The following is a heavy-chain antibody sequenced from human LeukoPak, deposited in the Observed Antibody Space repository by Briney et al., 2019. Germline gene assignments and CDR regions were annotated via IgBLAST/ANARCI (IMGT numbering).Heavy chain of an antibody. Sequence: GGSLRLSCAASGFTFSDYYMSWLRQAPGKGLEWVSYISSSGSTIYYADSVKGRFTISRDNAKNSLYLQMNSLRAEDTAVYYCARVIGAARERWLQLSGYDYWGQGTLVTVSS. J-gene: IGHJ4*02. CDR2: ISSSGSTI. V-gene: IGHV3-11*01. CDR1: GFTFSDYY. D-gene: IGHD5-24*01. CDR3: ARVIGAARERWLQLSGYDY.